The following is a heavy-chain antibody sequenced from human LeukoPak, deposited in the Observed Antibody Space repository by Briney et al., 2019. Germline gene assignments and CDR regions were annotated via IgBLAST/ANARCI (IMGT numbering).Heavy chain of an antibody. V-gene: IGHV4-39*07. J-gene: IGHJ4*02. CDR3: ARANGLTGTDS. Sequence: SETLSLTCTVSGGSISSSSYYWGWIRQPPGKGLEWIGSIYYSGSTYYNPSLKSRVTISVDTSKNQFSLKLSSVTAADAAVYYCARANGLTGTDSWGQGTLVTVSS. CDR1: GGSISSSSYY. CDR2: IYYSGST. D-gene: IGHD3-9*01.